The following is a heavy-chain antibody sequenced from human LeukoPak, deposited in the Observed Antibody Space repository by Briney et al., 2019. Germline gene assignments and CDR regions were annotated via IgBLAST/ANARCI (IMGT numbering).Heavy chain of an antibody. V-gene: IGHV4-38-2*01. CDR3: ARGSGSYSSNLDY. Sequence: PSETLSLTCAVSGYSINTNYYWGWIRQSPGKGLEWIGSFYYSGATYYNPSLKSRVAISVDTSKNQFSLKLNSVTAADTAMYYCARGSGSYSSNLDYWGQGTLVTVSS. J-gene: IGHJ4*02. CDR1: GYSINTNYY. D-gene: IGHD3-10*01. CDR2: FYYSGAT.